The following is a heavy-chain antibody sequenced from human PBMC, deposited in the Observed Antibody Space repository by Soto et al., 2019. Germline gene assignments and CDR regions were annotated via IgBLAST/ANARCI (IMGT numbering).Heavy chain of an antibody. J-gene: IGHJ4*02. Sequence: GGSLRLSCSASGFTFSSYAMHWVRQAPGKGLEYVSAISSNGGSTYYADSVKGRFTISRDNSKNTLYLQMSSLRAEDTAVYYCVKVVRQYYDFWSGYYDYFDYWGQGTLVTVYS. CDR2: ISSNGGST. CDR3: VKVVRQYYDFWSGYYDYFDY. V-gene: IGHV3-64D*06. D-gene: IGHD3-3*01. CDR1: GFTFSSYA.